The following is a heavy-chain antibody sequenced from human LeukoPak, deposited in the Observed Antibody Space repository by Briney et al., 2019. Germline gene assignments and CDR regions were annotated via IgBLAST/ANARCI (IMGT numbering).Heavy chain of an antibody. D-gene: IGHD3-22*01. CDR3: ARPYYYDSSGYRTEAYYFDY. V-gene: IGHV5-51*01. CDR2: IYPGDPDT. J-gene: IGHJ4*02. CDR1: GYSFTSYW. Sequence: GESLKISCKGSGYSFTSYWIGWVRQMPGKGLEWMGIIYPGDPDTRYSPSFQGQVTISADKSISTAYLQWGSLKASDTAMYYCARPYYYDSSGYRTEAYYFDYWGQGTLVTVSS.